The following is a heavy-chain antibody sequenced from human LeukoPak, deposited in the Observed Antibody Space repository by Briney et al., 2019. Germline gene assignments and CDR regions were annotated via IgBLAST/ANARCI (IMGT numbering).Heavy chain of an antibody. V-gene: IGHV4-34*01. J-gene: IGHJ6*03. CDR2: INHGGST. CDR3: ARTTEGGYTYDYFYYYYMDV. D-gene: IGHD5-18*01. CDR1: GGSFSNYY. Sequence: SETLSLTCAVYGGSFSNYYWSWIRQPPGKGLEWIGEINHGGSTNYNPSLKSRVTMSVDMSKNQFSLKLRSVTAADTAVYYCARTTEGGYTYDYFYYYYMDVWGKGTTVTISS.